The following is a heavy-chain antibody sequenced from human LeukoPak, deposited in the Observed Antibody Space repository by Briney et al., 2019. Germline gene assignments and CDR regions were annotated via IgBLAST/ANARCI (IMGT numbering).Heavy chain of an antibody. Sequence: PGRSLRLSCAASGFTFSSYGMHWVRQAPGKGLEWVAVISYDGSNKYYADSEKGRFTISRDNSKNTLYLQMNSLRAEDTAVYYCAKGLGYSYLIDWGQGTLVTVSS. CDR2: ISYDGSNK. J-gene: IGHJ4*02. D-gene: IGHD5-18*01. CDR1: GFTFSSYG. CDR3: AKGLGYSYLID. V-gene: IGHV3-30*18.